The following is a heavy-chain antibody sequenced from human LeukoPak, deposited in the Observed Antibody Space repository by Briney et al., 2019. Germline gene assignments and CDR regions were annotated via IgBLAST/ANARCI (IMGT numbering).Heavy chain of an antibody. CDR3: ARSYSSTWDDAFDI. D-gene: IGHD6-13*01. CDR2: IYSGGST. V-gene: IGHV3-53*01. J-gene: IGHJ3*02. Sequence: GGSLRLSCAASGFTVRSNYMSWVRQAPGKGLEWVSVIYSGGSTYYTDSVKGRFTISRDNSKNTLYLQMNSLRAEDTAVYYCARSYSSTWDDAFDIWGQGTMVTVSS. CDR1: GFTVRSNY.